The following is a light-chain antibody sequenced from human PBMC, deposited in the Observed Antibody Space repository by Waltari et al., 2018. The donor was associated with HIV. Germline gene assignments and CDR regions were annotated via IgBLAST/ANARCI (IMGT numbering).Light chain of an antibody. CDR2: RNN. J-gene: IGLJ2*01. CDR3: AAWDDSLL. CDR1: SSNIGSKY. Sequence: QSVVTQPPSASGTPGQRVTISCSGSSSNIGSKYVYWYQQLPGTAPKLLIYRNNQRPSGVPDRFSGSKSGTSASLVISGVRSEDEADYYCAAWDDSLLFGGGTKLTVL. V-gene: IGLV1-47*01.